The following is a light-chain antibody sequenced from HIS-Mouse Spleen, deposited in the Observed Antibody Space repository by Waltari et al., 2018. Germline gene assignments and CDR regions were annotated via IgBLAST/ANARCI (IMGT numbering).Light chain of an antibody. Sequence: EIVMTQSPATLSVSPGDSATLSCRASQSVSSTLAWYQQKPGQAPRLLIYGASTRATGIPARFSGSGSGTEFTLTISSLQSEDFAVYYCQQYNNWPPYTFGQGTKLEIK. CDR3: QQYNNWPPYT. CDR2: GAS. J-gene: IGKJ2*01. CDR1: QSVSST. V-gene: IGKV3-15*01.